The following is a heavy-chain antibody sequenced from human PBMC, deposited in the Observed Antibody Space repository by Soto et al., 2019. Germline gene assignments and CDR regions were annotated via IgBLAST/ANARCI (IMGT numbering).Heavy chain of an antibody. D-gene: IGHD3-3*01. V-gene: IGHV4-34*01. CDR2: INHTGGT. CDR3: ATRITVFGLLIPPFDP. J-gene: IGHJ5*02. CDR1: DGSVNGYY. Sequence: PYVPLCHTCSVYDGSVNGYYGNWIRQNPGKGLEWIGEINHTGGTHYNPSLKSRVTMSVDPSKNQFSLRLSSVTAADTAIYYCATRITVFGLLIPPFDPRGQGTQVTVSS.